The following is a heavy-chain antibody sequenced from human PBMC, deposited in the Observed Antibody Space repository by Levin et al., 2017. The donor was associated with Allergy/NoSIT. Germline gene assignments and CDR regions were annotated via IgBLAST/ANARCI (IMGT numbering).Heavy chain of an antibody. J-gene: IGHJ5*02. V-gene: IGHV3-9*01. CDR3: AKASGIAVAGPYNWFDP. CDR2: ISWNSGSI. Sequence: GGSLRLSCAASGFTFSSYAMSWVRQAPGKGLEWVSAISWNSGSIGYADSVKGRFTISRDNAKNSLYLQMNSLRAEDTALYYCAKASGIAVAGPYNWFDPWGQGTLVTVSS. CDR1: GFTFSSYA. D-gene: IGHD6-19*01.